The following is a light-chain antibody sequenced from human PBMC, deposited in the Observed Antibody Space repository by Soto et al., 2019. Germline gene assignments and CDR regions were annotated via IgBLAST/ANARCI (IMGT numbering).Light chain of an antibody. Sequence: QSALTQPPSVSGSPGQSVTISCTGTSSDVGNYNRVSWYQQPPGTAPKLIIYEVNNRPSGVPDRFSGSKSGNTASLTISGLQDEDEADYYCSSYTSSSTLVVFGGGTKLTVL. CDR1: SSDVGNYNR. V-gene: IGLV2-18*02. J-gene: IGLJ2*01. CDR2: EVN. CDR3: SSYTSSSTLVV.